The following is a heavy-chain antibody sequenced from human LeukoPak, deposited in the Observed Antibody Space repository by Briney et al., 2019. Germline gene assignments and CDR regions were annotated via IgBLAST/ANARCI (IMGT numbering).Heavy chain of an antibody. CDR2: IKQDGSEK. Sequence: GGSLRLSCAASGFTFSSYWMSWVRQAPGKGLEWVANIKQDGSEKYYVDSVKGRFTISRDNAKNSLYLQMNSLGAEDTAVYYCARDCLGYYRDYWGQGTLVTVSS. D-gene: IGHD3-3*01. V-gene: IGHV3-7*01. J-gene: IGHJ4*02. CDR1: GFTFSSYW. CDR3: ARDCLGYYRDY.